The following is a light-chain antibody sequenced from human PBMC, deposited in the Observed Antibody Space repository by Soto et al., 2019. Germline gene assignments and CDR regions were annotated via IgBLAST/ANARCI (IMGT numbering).Light chain of an antibody. J-gene: IGKJ2*01. Sequence: EIVLTQAPATLSLSPGEIATLSCRASQSVSSYLAWYQQKPGQAPRLLIYDASNRATGIPARFSGSGSGTDVTLTISSLEPEDFAVYYCQQRSNWPPRYTFGQGNKLEIK. V-gene: IGKV3-11*01. CDR3: QQRSNWPPRYT. CDR1: QSVSSY. CDR2: DAS.